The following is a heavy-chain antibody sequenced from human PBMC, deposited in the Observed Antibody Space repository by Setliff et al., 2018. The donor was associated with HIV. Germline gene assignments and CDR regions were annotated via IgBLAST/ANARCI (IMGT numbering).Heavy chain of an antibody. J-gene: IGHJ4*02. V-gene: IGHV4-61*09. CDR2: IYTSGST. CDR1: GGPITNGGYY. CDR3: ARGSGTFYDVLTFGP. D-gene: IGHD3-9*01. Sequence: PSETLSLTCTVSGGPITNGGYYWSWIRQPAGKGLEWIGHIYTSGSTNFNPSLKSRVTISMDMSKNQFSLKLTSLTAADTAVYYCARGSGTFYDVLTFGPWGQGTLVTVSS.